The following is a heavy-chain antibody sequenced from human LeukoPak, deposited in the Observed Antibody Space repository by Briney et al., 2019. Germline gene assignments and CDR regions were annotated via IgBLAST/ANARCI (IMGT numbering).Heavy chain of an antibody. CDR3: ATEGDCSGGSCYSYFDY. Sequence: ASVNVSCKASGGTFSIYAISWVRQAPGQGLEWMGGIIPIFGTADYAQKFQGRVTITADESTSTAYMELSSLRSEDTAVYYCATEGDCSGGSCYSYFDYWGQGTLVTVSS. CDR2: IIPIFGTA. J-gene: IGHJ4*02. CDR1: GGTFSIYA. D-gene: IGHD2-15*01. V-gene: IGHV1-69*01.